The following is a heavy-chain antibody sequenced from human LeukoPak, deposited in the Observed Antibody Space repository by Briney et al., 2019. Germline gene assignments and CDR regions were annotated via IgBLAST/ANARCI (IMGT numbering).Heavy chain of an antibody. CDR2: ISSSGSTI. CDR1: GSTFSDYY. V-gene: IGHV3-11*01. J-gene: IGHJ4*02. Sequence: GGSLRLSCAASGSTFSDYYMSWIRQAPGKGLEWVSYISSSGSTIYYADSVKGRFTISRDNAKNSLYLQMNSLRAEDTAVYYCARAVHMAAAAGTFFDYWGQGTLVTVSS. D-gene: IGHD6-13*01. CDR3: ARAVHMAAAAGTFFDY.